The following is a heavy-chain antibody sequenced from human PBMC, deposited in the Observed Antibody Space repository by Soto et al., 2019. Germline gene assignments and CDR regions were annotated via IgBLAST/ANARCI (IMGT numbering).Heavy chain of an antibody. J-gene: IGHJ3*02. CDR1: GVTISTYY. V-gene: IGHV4-59*08. D-gene: IGHD3-3*01. Sequence: SLTCAVSGVTISTYYWSWIRQPPGKGLEWIGYNYHSGTTNYNPSLKSRVTISVDTSKNQFSLKLSSVTAADTAVYYCARGYTDVLRFLEWLPHAFDIWGQGTMVT. CDR3: ARGYTDVLRFLEWLPHAFDI. CDR2: NYHSGTT.